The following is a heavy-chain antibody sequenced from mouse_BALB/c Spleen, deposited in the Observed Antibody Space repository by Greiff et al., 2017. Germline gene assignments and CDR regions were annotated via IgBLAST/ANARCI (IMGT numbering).Heavy chain of an antibody. V-gene: IGHV5-17*02. D-gene: IGHD2-1*01. CDR3: AREGNYELTTFDY. CDR2: ISSGSSTI. CDR1: GFTFSSFG. J-gene: IGHJ2*01. Sequence: EVQLVESGGGLVQPGGSRKLSCAASGFTFSSFGMHWVRQAPEKGLEWVAYISSGSSTIYYADTVKGRFTISRHNPKNTLFLQMTSLRSEDTAMYYCAREGNYELTTFDYWGQGTTLTVSS.